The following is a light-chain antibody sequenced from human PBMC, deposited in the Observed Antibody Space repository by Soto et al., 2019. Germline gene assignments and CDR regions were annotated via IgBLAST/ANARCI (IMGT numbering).Light chain of an antibody. CDR2: GVS. V-gene: IGLV2-14*01. CDR3: SSYTSISTRV. Sequence: QSVLTQPASLSGSPGQSITISCTGSSSDVGGYNYVSWYQHHPGTAPKLIIYGVSNRPSGVSNRFSGSKSGNTASLTISRLQTEDEANYYCSSYTSISTRVFGGGTKVTVL. J-gene: IGLJ3*02. CDR1: SSDVGGYNY.